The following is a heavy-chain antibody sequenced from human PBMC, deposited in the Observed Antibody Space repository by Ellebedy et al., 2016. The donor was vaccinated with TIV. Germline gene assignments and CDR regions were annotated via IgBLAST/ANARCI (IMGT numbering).Heavy chain of an antibody. CDR1: GFTVTTNY. J-gene: IGHJ6*02. CDR3: ARGRAYGGGWNYGLDG. CDR2: IFSGRHT. D-gene: IGHD4-23*01. V-gene: IGHV3-53*05. Sequence: GESLKISCAASGFTVTTNYMTWVRQAPGGGLEWVSVIFSGRHTSYADSVKGRFTTSTVNSKNTLFLQMNSLRPEDTAVYYCARGRAYGGGWNYGLDGWGQGTTVTVSS.